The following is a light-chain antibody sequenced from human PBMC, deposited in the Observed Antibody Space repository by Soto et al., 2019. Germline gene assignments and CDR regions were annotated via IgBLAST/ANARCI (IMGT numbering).Light chain of an antibody. Sequence: DIVLTQSPATLSLSPGERASLSCRASQSVGNSLAWYQQKLGQPPRLLIYDASTRATGVPARFSGSGSGTDFTLTISSLEPEDFAVYYCQHRTSWPLLTCGGGTKVEIK. CDR3: QHRTSWPLLT. J-gene: IGKJ4*01. CDR1: QSVGNS. V-gene: IGKV3-11*01. CDR2: DAS.